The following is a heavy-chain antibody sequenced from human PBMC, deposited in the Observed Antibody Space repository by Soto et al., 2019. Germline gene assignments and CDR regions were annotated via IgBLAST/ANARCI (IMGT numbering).Heavy chain of an antibody. J-gene: IGHJ3*02. Sequence: VGSLRLSCASSVFMFSDKYMTCIRHSPGKWLEFISYISRSGTAIYYADSVKGRFTISRDNGKNSPYLQMNDLRADDTAVYFCAGHFDTVPRSAFDIWGQGTVVTVSS. V-gene: IGHV3-11*01. D-gene: IGHD3-22*01. CDR1: VFMFSDKY. CDR2: ISRSGTAI. CDR3: AGHFDTVPRSAFDI.